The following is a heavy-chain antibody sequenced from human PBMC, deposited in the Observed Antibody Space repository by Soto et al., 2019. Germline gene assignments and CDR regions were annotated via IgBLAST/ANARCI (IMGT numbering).Heavy chain of an antibody. V-gene: IGHV4-4*07. J-gene: IGHJ5*02. Sequence: SETLSLTCTVSGGSISSYYWSRIRQPAGKGLEWIGRIYTSGSTNYNPSLKSRVTMSVDTSKNQFSLKLSSVTAADTAVYYCARELGIAAAGTVWFDPWGQGTLVIVS. CDR1: GGSISSYY. CDR2: IYTSGST. D-gene: IGHD6-13*01. CDR3: ARELGIAAAGTVWFDP.